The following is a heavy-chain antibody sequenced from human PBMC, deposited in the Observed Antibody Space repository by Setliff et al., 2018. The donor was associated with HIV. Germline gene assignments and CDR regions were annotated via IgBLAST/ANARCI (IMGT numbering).Heavy chain of an antibody. V-gene: IGHV4-34*01. CDR2: INHSGST. CDR3: ARGWFGGYYFDY. Sequence: SLTCAVYVESFSGFYWSWIRQPPGKGLEWIGEINHSGSTNYNPSLKSRVTISADTSKNQFSLKLSFVTAADTAVYYCARGWFGGYYFDYWGQGTLVTVSS. J-gene: IGHJ4*02. D-gene: IGHD3-10*01. CDR1: VESFSGFY.